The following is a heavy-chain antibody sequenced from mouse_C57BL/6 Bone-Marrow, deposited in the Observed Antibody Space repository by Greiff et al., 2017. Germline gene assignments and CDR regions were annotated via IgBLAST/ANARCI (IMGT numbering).Heavy chain of an antibody. CDR3: ARHGITFDY. D-gene: IGHD2-4*01. CDR2: ISNGGGST. V-gene: IGHV5-12*01. J-gene: IGHJ2*01. Sequence: EVQRVESGGGLVQPGGSLKLSCAASGFTFSDYYMYWVRQTPEKRLEWVAYISNGGGSTYYPDTVKGRFTISRDNAKNTLYRQMSRRKSEDTAMYYCARHGITFDYWGQGTTLTVSS. CDR1: GFTFSDYY.